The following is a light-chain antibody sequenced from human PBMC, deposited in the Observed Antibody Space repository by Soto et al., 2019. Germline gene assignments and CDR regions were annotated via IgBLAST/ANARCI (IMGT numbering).Light chain of an antibody. CDR1: SSDVGGYNY. CDR3: SSYRSGSTVE. CDR2: DVS. J-gene: IGLJ2*01. Sequence: QSVLTQPASVSGSPGQSITISCIGASSDVGGYNYVSWYQQHPGKAPKLMIYDVSNRPSGVSNRFSGSKSGNTASLTLSGLQAEDEADYYCSSYRSGSTVEFGGGTKLTVL. V-gene: IGLV2-14*01.